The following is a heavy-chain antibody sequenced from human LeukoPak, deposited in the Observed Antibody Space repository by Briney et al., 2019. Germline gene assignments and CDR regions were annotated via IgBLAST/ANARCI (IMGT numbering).Heavy chain of an antibody. Sequence: SETLSLTCTVSGASISDYYWSWIRQPAGKGLEWIGRISSSGNTNYNPSLKSRVTMSVDTSKNQFSLKLSSVTAADTAVYYCASSRGPKGQVVIDYWGQGTLVTVSS. CDR3: ASSRGPKGQVVIDY. J-gene: IGHJ4*02. CDR1: GASISDYY. CDR2: ISSSGNT. V-gene: IGHV4-4*07. D-gene: IGHD3-22*01.